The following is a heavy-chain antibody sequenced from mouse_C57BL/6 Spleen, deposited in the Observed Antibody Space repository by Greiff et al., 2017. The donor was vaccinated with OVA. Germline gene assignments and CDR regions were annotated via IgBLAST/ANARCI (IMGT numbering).Heavy chain of an antibody. Sequence: VQLQQPGAELVMPGASVKLSCKASGYTFTSYWMHWVKQRPGQGLEWIGEIDPSDSYTNYNQKFKGKSTLTVDKSSSTAYMQLSSLTSEDSAVYYCARVGTVWYFDAWGTGTTVTVSS. D-gene: IGHD4-1*01. CDR3: ARVGTVWYFDA. CDR2: IDPSDSYT. J-gene: IGHJ1*03. CDR1: GYTFTSYW. V-gene: IGHV1-69*01.